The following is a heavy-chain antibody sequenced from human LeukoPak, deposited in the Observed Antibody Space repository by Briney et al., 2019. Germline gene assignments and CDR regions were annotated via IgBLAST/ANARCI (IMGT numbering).Heavy chain of an antibody. D-gene: IGHD3-10*01. CDR1: GYSFTGHW. Sequence: ESLKISCEAFGYSFTGHWIGWVRQMPGRGLEFMGTIYPGDSDTRYSPSFEGRVTISVDKSMNTAYLQWSGLRASDTAMYYCARYGRSGTYSHGFDIWGQGTMAIVSS. V-gene: IGHV5-51*01. CDR3: ARYGRSGTYSHGFDI. CDR2: IYPGDSDT. J-gene: IGHJ3*02.